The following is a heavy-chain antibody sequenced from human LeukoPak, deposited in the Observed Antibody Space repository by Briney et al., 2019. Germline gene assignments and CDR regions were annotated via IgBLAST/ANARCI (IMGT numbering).Heavy chain of an antibody. CDR1: GYTFTSYV. Sequence: GSVNVSCMASGYTFTSYVMHWVRQAPGKRLEWVGWINAGNCNTKYSQRFQGRVTITRDTSASTAYMELSSLRAEDTAVYHCARVRWKYSGGFGAFDIWGQGTMVTVSS. CDR3: ARVRWKYSGGFGAFDI. V-gene: IGHV1-3*01. D-gene: IGHD1-26*01. CDR2: INAGNCNT. J-gene: IGHJ3*02.